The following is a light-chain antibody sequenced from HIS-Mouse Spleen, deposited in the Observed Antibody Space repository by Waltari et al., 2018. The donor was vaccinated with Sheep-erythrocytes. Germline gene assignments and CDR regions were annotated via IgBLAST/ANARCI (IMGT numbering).Light chain of an antibody. CDR2: EGS. Sequence: QSALTQPASVSGSPGQSITISCTGTSSDVGSYNLVSWYQQHPVKAPKLMIYEGSKRPSGGSKSFSGSKSGKTASLTISGLQAEDEADYYCCSYAGSSTPWVFGGGTKLTVL. V-gene: IGLV2-23*01. J-gene: IGLJ3*02. CDR1: SSDVGSYNL. CDR3: CSYAGSSTPWV.